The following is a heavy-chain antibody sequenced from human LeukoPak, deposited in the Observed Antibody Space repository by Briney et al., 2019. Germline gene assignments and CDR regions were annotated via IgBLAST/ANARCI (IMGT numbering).Heavy chain of an antibody. CDR2: IYTSGST. Sequence: TSETLSLTCTVSGDSISNYYWSWIRQPAGKGLEWIGRIYTSGSTNYNPSLKSRVTISVDTSKNQFSLKLSSVTAADTAVYYCARANYYGSGSYYYYYYGMDVWGQGTTVTVSS. V-gene: IGHV4-4*07. D-gene: IGHD3-10*01. J-gene: IGHJ6*02. CDR1: GDSISNYY. CDR3: ARANYYGSGSYYYYYYGMDV.